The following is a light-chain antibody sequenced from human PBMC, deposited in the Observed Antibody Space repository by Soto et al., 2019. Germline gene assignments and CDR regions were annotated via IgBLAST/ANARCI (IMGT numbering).Light chain of an antibody. Sequence: QSALTQPASVSGSPGQSITISCTGTSSDVGGYNYVSWYQQHPGKAPKLIIYEVSHRPSGVSNRFSGSKSGNTASLTISGLQAEDEADYYCNSYTSKSTGVFGTGNKLTVL. CDR1: SSDVGGYNY. J-gene: IGLJ1*01. CDR2: EVS. V-gene: IGLV2-14*01. CDR3: NSYTSKSTGV.